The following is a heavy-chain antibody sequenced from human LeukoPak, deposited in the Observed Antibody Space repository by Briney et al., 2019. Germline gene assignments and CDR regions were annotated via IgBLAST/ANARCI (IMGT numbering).Heavy chain of an antibody. CDR3: AREMATIVERQTYYYYGVDV. J-gene: IGHJ6*02. Sequence: GGSLRLSCAASGFTFSSYAMHWVRQAPGKGLEWVAVISYDGSNKYYADSVKGRFTISRDNSKNTLYLQMNSLRAEDTAVYYCAREMATIVERQTYYYYGVDVWGQGTTVTVSS. CDR2: ISYDGSNK. D-gene: IGHD5-24*01. CDR1: GFTFSSYA. V-gene: IGHV3-30-3*01.